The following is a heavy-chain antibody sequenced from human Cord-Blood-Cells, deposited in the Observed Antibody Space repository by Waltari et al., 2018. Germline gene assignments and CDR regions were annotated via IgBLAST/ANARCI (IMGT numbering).Heavy chain of an antibody. V-gene: IGHV1-24*01. D-gene: IGHD1-26*01. J-gene: IGHJ4*02. CDR3: ATELGGSGSFDY. CDR2: FDAEDGET. Sequence: QVKLVQSGAEAKKPGAPVKVSCTVSGSPLTDLPMSWVRQAPGKGLEWMGGFDAEDGETIDAQKFQGRVTMTEDTSTDTAYMELSSLRSEDTAVYYCATELGGSGSFDYWGQGALVTVSS. CDR1: GSPLTDLP.